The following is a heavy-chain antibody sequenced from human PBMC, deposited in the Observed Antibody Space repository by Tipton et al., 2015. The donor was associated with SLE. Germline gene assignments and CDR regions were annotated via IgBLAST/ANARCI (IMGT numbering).Heavy chain of an antibody. CDR3: ARDRVGGGGHFDY. CDR1: GGSISSYY. Sequence: TLSLTCTVSGGSISSYYWSWIRQPPGKGLEWIGTIYHTGTTYYKPSLNSRVTISVDTSKNPLSLKLSSVTAADTAVYYCARDRVGGGGHFDYWGQGTLVTVSS. CDR2: IYHTGTT. V-gene: IGHV4-59*12. D-gene: IGHD2-15*01. J-gene: IGHJ4*02.